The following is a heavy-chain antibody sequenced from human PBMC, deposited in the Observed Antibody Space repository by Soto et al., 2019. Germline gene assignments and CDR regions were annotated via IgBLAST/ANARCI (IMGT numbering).Heavy chain of an antibody. CDR1: GYTFTSYG. CDR2: ISAYNGNT. J-gene: IGHJ5*02. V-gene: IGHV1-18*01. Sequence: QVQLVQSGAEVKKPGASVKVSCKASGYTFTSYGISWVRQAHGQGLEWMGWISAYNGNTNYAQKLQGRVTITTDTSPSTAYMELRSLRSDDTAVYYCAKYHGSRWYFSWFDPWGQGTLVTVSS. CDR3: AKYHGSRWYFSWFDP. D-gene: IGHD6-13*01.